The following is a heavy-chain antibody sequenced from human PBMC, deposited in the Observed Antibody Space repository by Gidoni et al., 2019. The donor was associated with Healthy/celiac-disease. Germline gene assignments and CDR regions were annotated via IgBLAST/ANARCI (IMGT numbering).Heavy chain of an antibody. CDR1: GFTFISYA. D-gene: IGHD3-3*01. CDR3: ARDGDYDFWSGYSSFDY. Sequence: QVQLVEFGGGVVQPGRSLRLSCAASGFTFISYAMHWVRQAPGKVLDWLAVISYDGSNKYYADSVKGRFTISRDNSKNTLYLQMNSLRAEDTAVYYCARDGDYDFWSGYSSFDYWGQGTLVTVSS. CDR2: ISYDGSNK. J-gene: IGHJ4*02. V-gene: IGHV3-30-3*01.